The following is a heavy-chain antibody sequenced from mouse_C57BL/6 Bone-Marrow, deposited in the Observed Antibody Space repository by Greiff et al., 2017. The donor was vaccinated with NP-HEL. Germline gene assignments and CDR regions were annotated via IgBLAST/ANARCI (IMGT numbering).Heavy chain of an antibody. CDR2: IWRGGST. Sequence: VKLMESGPGLVQPSQSLSITCTVSGFSLTSYGVHWVRQSPGKGLEWLGVIWRGGSTDYNAAFMSRLSITKDNSKSQIFFKMNSLQADDAAIYYCAKRLRDYYAMDYWGQGTSVTVSS. V-gene: IGHV2-5*01. CDR3: AKRLRDYYAMDY. J-gene: IGHJ4*01. D-gene: IGHD1-1*01. CDR1: GFSLTSYG.